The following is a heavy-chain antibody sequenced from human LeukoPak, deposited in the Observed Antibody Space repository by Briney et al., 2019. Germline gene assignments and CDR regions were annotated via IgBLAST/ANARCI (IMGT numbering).Heavy chain of an antibody. D-gene: IGHD3-9*01. CDR1: GGTFSSYA. Sequence: SVKVSCKASGGTFSSYASSWVRQAPGQGLEWMGGIIPIFGTANYAQKFQCRVTITADESTSTAYMELSSLRSEDTAVYYRARAYDILSGYYYWGRGTLVPVS. J-gene: IGHJ4*02. CDR3: ARAYDILSGYYY. V-gene: IGHV1-69*13. CDR2: IIPIFGTA.